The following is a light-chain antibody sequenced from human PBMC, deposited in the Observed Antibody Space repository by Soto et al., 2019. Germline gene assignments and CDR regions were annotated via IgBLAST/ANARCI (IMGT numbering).Light chain of an antibody. J-gene: IGKJ5*01. V-gene: IGKV1-5*03. Sequence: DIQMTQSPSTLSASVGDRVTITCRAIQNINSWLAWYQQKPGKAPNLLIYEASSLESGVPSRFGGSGSGTDFTLTISSLEPEDFAVYYCQQRRSWPPTITFGQGTRLEI. CDR2: EAS. CDR1: QNINSW. CDR3: QQRRSWPPTIT.